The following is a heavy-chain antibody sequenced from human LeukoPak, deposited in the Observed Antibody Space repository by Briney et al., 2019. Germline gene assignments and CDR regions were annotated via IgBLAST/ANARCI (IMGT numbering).Heavy chain of an antibody. V-gene: IGHV1-69*05. CDR3: ARSYYYDSSGYSLYAFDI. J-gene: IGHJ3*02. Sequence: ASVKVSCXASGGTFSNYAISWVRQAPGQGLEWMGGIIPIFGTANYAQKFQGRVTITTDESTSTAYMELSSLRSEDTAVYYCARSYYYDSSGYSLYAFDIWGQGTMVTVSS. D-gene: IGHD3-22*01. CDR1: GGTFSNYA. CDR2: IIPIFGTA.